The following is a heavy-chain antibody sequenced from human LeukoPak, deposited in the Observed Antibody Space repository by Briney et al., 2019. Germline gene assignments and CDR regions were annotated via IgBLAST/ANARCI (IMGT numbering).Heavy chain of an antibody. CDR2: ISGSGGST. D-gene: IGHD3-16*02. CDR1: GFTFTVYG. Sequence: GGSLRLSCAASGFTFTVYGMSWVRQAPGKGLEWVSGISGSGGSTYYADSVKGRFTISRDNSKDTLYLQMNSLRAEDTAVYYCAKPSRSVWGSYRSDAFDIWGQGTMVTVSS. J-gene: IGHJ3*02. CDR3: AKPSRSVWGSYRSDAFDI. V-gene: IGHV3-23*01.